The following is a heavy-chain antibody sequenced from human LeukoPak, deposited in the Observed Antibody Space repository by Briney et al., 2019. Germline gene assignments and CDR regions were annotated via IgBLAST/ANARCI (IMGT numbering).Heavy chain of an antibody. V-gene: IGHV3-48*03. CDR1: GFTFSSYE. J-gene: IGHJ4*02. Sequence: PGGSLRLSCAASGFTFSSYEMNWVRQAPGKGLEWVSYISSSGSTIYYADSVKGRFTISRDNAKNSLYLQMNSLRAEDTAVYYCARDGDIVVVVAAFFDYWGQGTLVTVSS. CDR2: ISSSGSTI. CDR3: ARDGDIVVVVAAFFDY. D-gene: IGHD2-15*01.